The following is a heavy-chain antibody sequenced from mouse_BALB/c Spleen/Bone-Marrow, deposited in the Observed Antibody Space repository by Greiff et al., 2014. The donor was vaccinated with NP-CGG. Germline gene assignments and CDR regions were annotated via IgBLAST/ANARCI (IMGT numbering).Heavy chain of an antibody. CDR1: GFTFSDFY. Sequence: DVHLVESGGGLVKPGGSLKLSCAASGFTFSDFYMYWVRQTPEKRLEWVATISYGGSYIYYPDSVKGRFTISRDDAKNNLYLQMSSLKSEDTAMYYCARDRGVQGCAMDYWGQGTSVTVSS. D-gene: IGHD3-3*01. CDR2: ISYGGSYI. V-gene: IGHV5-4*02. CDR3: ARDRGVQGCAMDY. J-gene: IGHJ4*01.